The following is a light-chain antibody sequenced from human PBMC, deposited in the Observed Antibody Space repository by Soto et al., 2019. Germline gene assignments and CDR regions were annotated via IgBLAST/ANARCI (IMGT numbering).Light chain of an antibody. V-gene: IGKV1-8*01. CDR3: QQYYSYPLT. J-gene: IGKJ4*01. CDR2: AAS. CDR1: QGISSY. Sequence: AIRMTQSPSSFSASTGDRVTITCRASQGISSYLAWYQQKPGKAAKLLIYAASTLQSGVPSRFSGSGSGTDFTLTISCLQSEDFPTYYCQQYYSYPLTFGGGTKVEIK.